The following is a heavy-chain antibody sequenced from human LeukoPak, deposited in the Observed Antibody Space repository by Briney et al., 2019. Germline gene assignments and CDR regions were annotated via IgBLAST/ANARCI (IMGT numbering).Heavy chain of an antibody. Sequence: GGSLRLSCAASGFTFRNYWMGWVRQAPGKGLEWVANTKPDGTAEYYADSVKGRFTISRDNAKNSLYLQMNSLRAEDTAVYYCARDLDCSGGSCYSGHDYWGQGTLVTVSS. CDR3: ARDLDCSGGSCYSGHDY. CDR1: GFTFRNYW. CDR2: TKPDGTAE. V-gene: IGHV3-7*01. D-gene: IGHD2-15*01. J-gene: IGHJ4*02.